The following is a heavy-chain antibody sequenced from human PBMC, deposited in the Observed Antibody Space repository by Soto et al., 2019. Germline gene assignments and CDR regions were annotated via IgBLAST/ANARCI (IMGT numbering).Heavy chain of an antibody. Sequence: GGTLRLFCSATGCTFSVNSTHWVRQPPGKGVDYISAITRDGRSTYYADSVKGRFTVSRDNSRDTLYLRMSSLRPEDTGLYFCVMEANPLIHPLVMVVFDLWGQGTPVTVSS. CDR2: ITRDGRST. J-gene: IGHJ4*02. V-gene: IGHV3-64D*06. D-gene: IGHD3-10*01. CDR1: GCTFSVNS. CDR3: VMEANPLIHPLVMVVFDL.